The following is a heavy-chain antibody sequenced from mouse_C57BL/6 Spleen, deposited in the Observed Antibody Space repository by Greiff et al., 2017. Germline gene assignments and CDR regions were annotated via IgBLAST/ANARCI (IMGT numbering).Heavy chain of an antibody. V-gene: IGHV1-53*01. CDR3: ARGRVYYGNYCAMVY. Sequence: QVQLQQPGTELVKPGASVKLSCKASGYTFPSYWLHWVKQRPGQGLEWIGNINPSNGGTNYNEKFKSKATLTVDKSSSTAYMQLSSLTSEYSAVYYCARGRVYYGNYCAMVYWGQGASVTFSS. D-gene: IGHD2-1*01. CDR2: INPSNGGT. J-gene: IGHJ4*01. CDR1: GYTFPSYW.